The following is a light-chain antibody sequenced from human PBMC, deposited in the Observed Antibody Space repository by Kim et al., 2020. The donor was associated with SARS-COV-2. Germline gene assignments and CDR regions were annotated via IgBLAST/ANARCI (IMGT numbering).Light chain of an antibody. CDR2: DVS. CDR3: CSTTNTIDYV. CDR1: SGDVGNSNN. J-gene: IGLJ1*01. V-gene: IGLV2-14*03. Sequence: QSALTQPVSMSGSPGQSITISCTGTSGDVGNSNNVSWYQQHSGKAPRLIIYDVSDRPSGVSARFSGSKSGNMASLTISGLRSEDEADYYCCSTTNTIDYVFGSGTKVTVL.